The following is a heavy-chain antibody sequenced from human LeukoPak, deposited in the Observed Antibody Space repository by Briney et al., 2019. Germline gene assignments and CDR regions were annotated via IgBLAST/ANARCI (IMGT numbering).Heavy chain of an antibody. V-gene: IGHV1-2*02. CDR2: INPNSGGT. Sequence: RASVKVSCKASGYTFTDSYMHWVQQAPGHGFEWMGWINPNSGGTKHAKMFQGRVTMTTDTSINTAYMELSGLRSGDTAVYFCVSAYDQWGQGTLVTVAS. D-gene: IGHD6-19*01. CDR3: VSAYDQ. CDR1: GYTFTDSY. J-gene: IGHJ5*02.